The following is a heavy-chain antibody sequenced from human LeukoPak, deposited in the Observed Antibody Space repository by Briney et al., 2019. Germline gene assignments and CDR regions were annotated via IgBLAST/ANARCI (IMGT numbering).Heavy chain of an antibody. CDR1: GGSFSGYY. V-gene: IGHV4-34*01. CDR3: ARPRFCSSTSCP. D-gene: IGHD2-2*01. Sequence: KSSETLSLTCAVYGGSFSGYYWSWIRQPPGKGLEWIGEINHSGSTNYNPSLKSRVTISVDTFKNQFSLKLSSVTAADTAVYYCARPRFCSSTSCPWGQGTLVTVSS. J-gene: IGHJ5*02. CDR2: INHSGST.